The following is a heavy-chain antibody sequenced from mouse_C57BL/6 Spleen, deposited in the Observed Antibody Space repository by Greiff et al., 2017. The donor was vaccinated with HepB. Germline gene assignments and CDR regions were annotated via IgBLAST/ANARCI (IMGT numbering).Heavy chain of an antibody. CDR3: ASSSTVVAFDY. J-gene: IGHJ2*01. CDR1: GFTFSDYG. Sequence: EVKLMESGGGLVKPGGSLKLSCAASGFTFSDYGMHWVRQAPEKGLEWVAYISSGSSTIYYADTVKGRFTISRDNAKNTLFLQMTRLRSEDTAMYYCASSSTVVAFDYWGQGTTLTVSS. CDR2: ISSGSSTI. D-gene: IGHD1-1*01. V-gene: IGHV5-17*01.